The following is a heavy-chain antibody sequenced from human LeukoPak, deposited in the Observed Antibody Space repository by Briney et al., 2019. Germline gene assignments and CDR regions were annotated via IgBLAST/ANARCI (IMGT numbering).Heavy chain of an antibody. J-gene: IGHJ6*02. Sequence: GASVTVSCTASGYTFTICGISWVRQAPGQGLEWMGWISAYNGNTNYAQKLQGRVTMTTDTSTSTAYMELRSLRSDDTAVYYCARSCGGDCYTPLLRYGMDVWGQGTTVTVSS. D-gene: IGHD2-21*02. V-gene: IGHV1-18*01. CDR3: ARSCGGDCYTPLLRYGMDV. CDR2: ISAYNGNT. CDR1: GYTFTICG.